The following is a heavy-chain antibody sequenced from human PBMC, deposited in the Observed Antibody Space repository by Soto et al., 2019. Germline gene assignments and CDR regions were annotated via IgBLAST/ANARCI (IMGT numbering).Heavy chain of an antibody. V-gene: IGHV2-70*01. D-gene: IGHD3-3*01. CDR1: GFSLSTSGMC. J-gene: IGHJ6*02. CDR2: IDWDDDK. Sequence: SGPTLVNPTQTLTLTCTFSGFSLSTSGMCVSWIRQPPGKALEWLALIDWDDDKYYSTSLKTRLSISKDTSKNQVVLTMTNMDPVDTATYYCARTYDFRDRDGMDVWGQGTTVTVSS. CDR3: ARTYDFRDRDGMDV.